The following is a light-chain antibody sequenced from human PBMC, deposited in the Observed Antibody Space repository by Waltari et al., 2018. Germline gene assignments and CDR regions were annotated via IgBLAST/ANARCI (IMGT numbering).Light chain of an antibody. Sequence: QLAVTQSPSASASLGASVKLTCTLSSEHSDYAIAWNQHQPEKGPRFLMKIDGGGGHTKGDGIPVRFSGFGSGAERYLTISSLQYEDEAAYYCQTWDPETVVVGGGTKLTV. CDR1: SEHSDYA. V-gene: IGLV4-69*01. J-gene: IGLJ2*01. CDR2: IDGGGGH. CDR3: QTWDPETVV.